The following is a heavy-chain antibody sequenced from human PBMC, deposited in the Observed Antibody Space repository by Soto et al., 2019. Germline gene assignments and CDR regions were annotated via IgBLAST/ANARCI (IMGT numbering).Heavy chain of an antibody. V-gene: IGHV5-51*01. J-gene: IGHJ6*04. CDR2: IYPGDSDT. Sequence: LGESLKISCKGSGYSFTSYWIGWVRQMPGKGLEWMGIIYPGDSDTRYSPSFQGQVTISADKSISTAYLQWSSLKASDTAMYYCARTSAAGKYYCGMDVWGKGTTVTVSS. D-gene: IGHD6-13*01. CDR3: ARTSAAGKYYCGMDV. CDR1: GYSFTSYW.